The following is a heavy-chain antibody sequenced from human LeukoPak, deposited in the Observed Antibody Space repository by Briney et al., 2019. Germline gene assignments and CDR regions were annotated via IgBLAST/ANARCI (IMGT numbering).Heavy chain of an antibody. CDR1: GGTFSSYA. V-gene: IGHV1-69*04. J-gene: IGHJ4*02. CDR3: AREGVRVYYDSSGYYPFDY. CDR2: IIPILGIA. D-gene: IGHD3-22*01. Sequence: SVKVSCKASGGTFSSYAISWVRQVPRQGLEWMGRIIPILGIANYAQKFQGRVTITADKSTSTAYMELSSLRSEDTAVYYCAREGVRVYYDSSGYYPFDYWGQGTLVTVSS.